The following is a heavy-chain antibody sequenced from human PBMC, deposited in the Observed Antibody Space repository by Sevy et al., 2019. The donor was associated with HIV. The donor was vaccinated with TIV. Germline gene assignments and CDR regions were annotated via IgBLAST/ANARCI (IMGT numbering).Heavy chain of an antibody. Sequence: GGSLRLSCAASGFRLGTSWMSWVRQAPGKGLEWAANINKDGSQKYSVDSVKGRFTISRDNAKDSLFLQMSGPTIDDTAIYYCATDPGVSLDGGWSSGGMDIWGHGTKVTVSS. CDR1: GFRLGTSW. CDR2: INKDGSQK. D-gene: IGHD2-15*01. V-gene: IGHV3-7*03. J-gene: IGHJ6*02. CDR3: ATDPGVSLDGGWSSGGMDI.